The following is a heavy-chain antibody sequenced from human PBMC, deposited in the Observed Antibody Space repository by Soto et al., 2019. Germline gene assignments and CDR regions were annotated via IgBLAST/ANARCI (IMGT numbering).Heavy chain of an antibody. D-gene: IGHD1-1*01. Sequence: GASVKVSCKAFGYTFTSYDIYWVRQATGQGLEWMGWMNPNTGNSAYAQKFQGRVTVTSDTSMNTVHMGLSSLRSEDTAVYYCARRAXTNGWNGFGADKYYFDFWGQGTLVTVSS. CDR1: GYTFTSYD. J-gene: IGHJ4*02. V-gene: IGHV1-8*02. CDR2: MNPNTGNS. CDR3: ARRAXTNGWNGFGADKYYFDF.